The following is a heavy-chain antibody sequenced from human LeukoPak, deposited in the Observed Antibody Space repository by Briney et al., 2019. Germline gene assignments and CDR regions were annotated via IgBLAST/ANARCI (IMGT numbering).Heavy chain of an antibody. CDR2: INPSGGST. J-gene: IGHJ6*02. D-gene: IGHD4-11*01. CDR3: ARVHSNPCYYYYGMDV. Sequence: GASVRVSCKASGYTFTSYYMHWVRQAPGQGLAWMGIINPSGGSTSYAQKFQGRVTMTRDTSTSTVYMELSSLRSEDTAVYYCARVHSNPCYYYYGMDVWGQGTTVTVSS. V-gene: IGHV1-46*01. CDR1: GYTFTSYY.